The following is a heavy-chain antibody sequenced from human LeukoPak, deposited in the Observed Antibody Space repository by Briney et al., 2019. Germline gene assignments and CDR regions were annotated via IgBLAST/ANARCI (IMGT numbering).Heavy chain of an antibody. CDR2: IYYSGST. D-gene: IGHD3-10*01. V-gene: IGHV4-39*01. J-gene: IGHJ3*02. CDR3: AQTGGFGELISNDAFDI. CDR1: GGSISSSSYY. Sequence: PSETLSLTCTVSGGSISSSSYYWGWIRQPPGKGLEWIGSIYYSGSTYYNPSLKSRVTISVDTSKNQFSLKLSSVTAADTAVYYCAQTGGFGELISNDAFDIWGQGTMVTVSS.